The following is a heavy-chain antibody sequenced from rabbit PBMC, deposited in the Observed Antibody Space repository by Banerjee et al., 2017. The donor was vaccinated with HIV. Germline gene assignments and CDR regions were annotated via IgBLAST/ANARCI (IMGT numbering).Heavy chain of an antibody. J-gene: IGHJ4*01. D-gene: IGHD6-1*01. CDR3: ARGPYAGDAYGTYFNL. V-gene: IGHV1S40*01. CDR2: IYAGSSGST. Sequence: QSLEESGGDLVKPGASLTLTCTASGFTLSSYWMCWVRQAPGKGLEWIACIYAGSSGSTYYASWAKGRFTISKTSSTTVTLQMTSLTAADTATYFCARGPYAGDAYGTYFNLWGQGTLVTVS. CDR1: GFTLSSYW.